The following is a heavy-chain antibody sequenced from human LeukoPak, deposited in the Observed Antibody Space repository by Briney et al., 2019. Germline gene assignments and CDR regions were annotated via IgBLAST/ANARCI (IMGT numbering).Heavy chain of an antibody. CDR1: GYTFNTYG. V-gene: IGHV1-18*01. CDR3: AREVVGQDV. Sequence: ASVKVSCKASGYTFNTYGISWVRQAPGQGLEWMGWISAYSGDTNYAQNLQGRVTMTADTSTSTAYMELRSLRSDDAAVYYCAREVVGQDVWGQGTTVTVSS. CDR2: ISAYSGDT. J-gene: IGHJ6*02.